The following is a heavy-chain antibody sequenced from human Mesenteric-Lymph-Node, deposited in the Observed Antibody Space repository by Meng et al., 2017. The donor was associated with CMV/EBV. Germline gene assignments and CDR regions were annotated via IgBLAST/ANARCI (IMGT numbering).Heavy chain of an antibody. J-gene: IGHJ6*01. D-gene: IGHD5/OR15-5a*01. Sequence: SETLSLTCSVSGGSISNYYWSWIRQPPGKGLEWIGYIYYSGNTKYNPSLKSRVTISVDTSKNQFSLKLRSVTAADTAVYYCVRESVSYYYYGMDVWGQGTTVTVSS. CDR2: IYYSGNT. CDR3: VRESVSYYYYGMDV. V-gene: IGHV4-59*01. CDR1: GGSISNYY.